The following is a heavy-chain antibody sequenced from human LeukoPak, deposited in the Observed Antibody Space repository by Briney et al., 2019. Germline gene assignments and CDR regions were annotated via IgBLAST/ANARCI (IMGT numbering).Heavy chain of an antibody. Sequence: PSETLSLTCTVSGGSISSYYWSWIRQPPGKGLEWIGYIYYSGSTNYNPSLKSRVTISVDTSKNQLSLKLSSVTAADTAVYYCARLSQRYSGYDGGYFDYWGQGTLVTVSS. J-gene: IGHJ4*02. CDR2: IYYSGST. CDR3: ARLSQRYSGYDGGYFDY. CDR1: GGSISSYY. D-gene: IGHD5-12*01. V-gene: IGHV4-59*08.